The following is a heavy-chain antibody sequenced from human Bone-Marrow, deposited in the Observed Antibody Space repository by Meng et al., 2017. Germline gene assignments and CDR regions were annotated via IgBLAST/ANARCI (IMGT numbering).Heavy chain of an antibody. CDR2: IYHSGST. CDR1: GGSISSSNW. V-gene: IGHV4-4*02. D-gene: IGHD3-22*01. Sequence: GAALVTPSGTLSLTCAVSGGSISSSNWGSWVRQPPGKGLEWIGEIYHSGSTNYNPSLKSRVTISVDKSKNQFSLKLSSVTAADTAVYYCARDSRTYYYDSSGYTFDYWGQGTLVTVSS. CDR3: ARDSRTYYYDSSGYTFDY. J-gene: IGHJ4*02.